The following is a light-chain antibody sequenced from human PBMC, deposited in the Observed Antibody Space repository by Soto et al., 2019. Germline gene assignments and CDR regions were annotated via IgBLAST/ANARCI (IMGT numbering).Light chain of an antibody. CDR2: AAS. CDR3: QQSYSTPWT. V-gene: IGKV1-39*01. Sequence: DIQMTQSPSTLSASIGDTVTVACRASQGISNWLAWYQQKPGKAPKLLIYAASSLQSGVPSTFSGSGSGTDFSLTISSLQPEDFATYYCQQSYSTPWTFGQGTKVDIK. CDR1: QGISNW. J-gene: IGKJ1*01.